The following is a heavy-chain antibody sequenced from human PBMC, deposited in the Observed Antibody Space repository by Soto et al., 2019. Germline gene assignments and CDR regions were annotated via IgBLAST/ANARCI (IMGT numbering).Heavy chain of an antibody. CDR3: ARDCRGNCITIFGVVTAADGMDV. Sequence: GASVKVSCKASGGTFSSYAISWVRQAPGQGLEWMGGIIPIFGTANYAQKFQGRVTITAGESTSTAYMELSSLRSEDTAVYYCARDCRGNCITIFGVVTAADGMDVWGQGTTVTVSS. J-gene: IGHJ6*02. D-gene: IGHD3-3*01. CDR2: IIPIFGTA. CDR1: GGTFSSYA. V-gene: IGHV1-69*13.